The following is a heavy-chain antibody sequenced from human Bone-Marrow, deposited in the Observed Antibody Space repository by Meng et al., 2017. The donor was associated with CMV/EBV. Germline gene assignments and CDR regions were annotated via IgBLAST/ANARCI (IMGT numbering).Heavy chain of an antibody. Sequence: SETLSLTCAVSGGSVSSSSYYWTWIRQSPGKGLEWIGTIYYSETPAYNSSLHSRATISADTSKNQFSLKVKSVTAADTAVYYCASSLLGNLLPDALVYWGQGRMVTVSS. CDR3: ASSLLGNLLPDALVY. CDR1: GGSVSSSSYY. D-gene: IGHD7-27*01. V-gene: IGHV4-39*07. CDR2: IYYSETP. J-gene: IGHJ4*02.